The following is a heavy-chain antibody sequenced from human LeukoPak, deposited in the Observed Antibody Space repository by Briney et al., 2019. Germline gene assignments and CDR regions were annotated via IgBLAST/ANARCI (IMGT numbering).Heavy chain of an antibody. D-gene: IGHD3-10*01. CDR2: VSYDGSSN. Sequence: PGRSLRLSCAASGFIFSSYGMHWVRQAPGKGLEWVAVVSYDGSSNYYADSVKGRFTISRDNSKNTLYLQMNSLRAEDTAVYHWTKEHYYGSGSYPEYWGQGVLVTVSS. V-gene: IGHV3-30*18. CDR1: GFIFSSYG. J-gene: IGHJ4*02. CDR3: TKEHYYGSGSYPEY.